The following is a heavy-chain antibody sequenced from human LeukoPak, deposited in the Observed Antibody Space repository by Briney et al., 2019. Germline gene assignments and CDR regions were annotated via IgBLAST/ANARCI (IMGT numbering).Heavy chain of an antibody. V-gene: IGHV3-23*01. Sequence: PGGSLRLSCAASGFTFTSYALSWVRQAPGKGLEWVSAISGSGSSTYYADSVKGRFTISRDNSKNTLYLQMNSLRAEDTAVYYCAKDYSKTFIVVVPAAIVGMDVWGKGTTVTVSS. CDR2: ISGSGSST. CDR3: AKDYSKTFIVVVPAAIVGMDV. J-gene: IGHJ6*04. CDR1: GFTFTSYA. D-gene: IGHD2-2*02.